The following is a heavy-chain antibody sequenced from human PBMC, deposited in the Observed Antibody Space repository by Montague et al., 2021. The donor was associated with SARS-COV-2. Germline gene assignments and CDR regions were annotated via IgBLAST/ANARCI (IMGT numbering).Heavy chain of an antibody. J-gene: IGHJ5*02. Sequence: SETLSLTRTVSGGSISSYYWSWIRQPPGKGLEWIGYIYYSGSTNYNPSLKSRVTISVDTSKNQFSLKLSSVTAADTAVYYCARGIAGTYCGGDCYNNWFDPWGQGTLVTVSS. CDR2: IYYSGST. D-gene: IGHD2-21*02. CDR3: ARGIAGTYCGGDCYNNWFDP. V-gene: IGHV4-59*01. CDR1: GGSISSYY.